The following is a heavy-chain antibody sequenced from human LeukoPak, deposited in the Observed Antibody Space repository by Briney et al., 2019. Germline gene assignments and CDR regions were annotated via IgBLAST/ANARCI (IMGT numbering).Heavy chain of an antibody. J-gene: IGHJ4*02. CDR3: AKLSGSSGYSPGSY. Sequence: PGGSLRLSCAASGFTFTTYGMSWVRQAPGKGLEWVSVISDSGGSTYYADSVKGRFTISRDNSKNTLYLQMNSLRADDTAVYYCAKLSGSSGYSPGSYWGQGTLVTVSS. CDR1: GFTFTTYG. V-gene: IGHV3-23*01. CDR2: ISDSGGST. D-gene: IGHD2-15*01.